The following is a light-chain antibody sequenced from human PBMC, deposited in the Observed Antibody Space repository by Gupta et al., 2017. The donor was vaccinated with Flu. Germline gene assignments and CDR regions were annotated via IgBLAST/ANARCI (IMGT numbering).Light chain of an antibody. V-gene: IGKV1-8*01. CDR3: HQYLSFPRT. CDR2: AGS. J-gene: IGKJ4*01. CDR1: QDISGF. Sequence: PSSLSASIGDRVTITCRASQDISGFLAWYQQKPGRAPKFLIYAGSTLQSGVPSRFSGSRSGTDFSLIISGLQSEDFATYYCHQYLSFPRTFGGGTKVEIK.